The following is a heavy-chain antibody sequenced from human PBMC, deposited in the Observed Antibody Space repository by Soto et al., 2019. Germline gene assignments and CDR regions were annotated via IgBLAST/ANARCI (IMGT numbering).Heavy chain of an antibody. CDR2: IYHSGST. V-gene: IGHV4-38-2*01. Sequence: SETLSLTCAVSGYSISSGYYWGWIRQPPGKGLEWIGSIYHSGSTYYNPSLKSRVTISVDTSKNQFSLKLSSVNAADTAVYYCARWERGMDVWGQGTTVTVSS. D-gene: IGHD1-26*01. J-gene: IGHJ6*02. CDR1: GYSISSGYY. CDR3: ARWERGMDV.